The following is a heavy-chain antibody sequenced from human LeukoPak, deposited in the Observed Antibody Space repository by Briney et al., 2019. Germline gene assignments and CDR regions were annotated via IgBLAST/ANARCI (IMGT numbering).Heavy chain of an antibody. CDR1: GFTFNSYA. CDR2: ISGSGSST. CDR3: ARLGAPY. Sequence: PGGSLRLSCAASGFTFNSYAMNWVRQTPGKGLEWVSTISGSGSSTYYADSVKGRFTISRDNSENTLYLHMDNLRAEDTAVYYCARLGAPYWGQGTLVTVSS. V-gene: IGHV3-23*01. J-gene: IGHJ4*02. D-gene: IGHD7-27*01.